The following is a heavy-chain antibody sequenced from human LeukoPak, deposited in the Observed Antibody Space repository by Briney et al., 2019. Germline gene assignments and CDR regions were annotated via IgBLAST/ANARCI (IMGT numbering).Heavy chain of an antibody. J-gene: IGHJ5*02. CDR2: INHSGST. CDR1: GGSFSGYY. CDR3: ESDEAKGWYRILDP. V-gene: IGHV4-34*01. D-gene: IGHD2/OR15-2a*01. Sequence: SETLSLTCAVFGGSFSGYYGSWIRQPPGKGREWIGEINHSGSTIYNPSFKSRVTIPGDTSKNQASLNLSSVTAADTAVYYCESDEAKGWYRILDPWGQGTLVTVSS.